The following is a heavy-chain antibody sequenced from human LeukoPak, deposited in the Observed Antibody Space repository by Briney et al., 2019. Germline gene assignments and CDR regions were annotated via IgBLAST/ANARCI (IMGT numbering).Heavy chain of an antibody. CDR3: ARSPSGYRFDS. CDR2: ISNSGST. Sequence: PSETLSLTCAVSGGSINRGTFFWTWIRQPPGTGLEWIGYISNSGSTNDHPSLKSRVTISSDTSKTQFPLKLTSLTAADTAVYYCARSPSGYRFDSWGQGTLVTVSS. D-gene: IGHD3-22*01. J-gene: IGHJ4*02. CDR1: GGSINRGTFF. V-gene: IGHV4-61*01.